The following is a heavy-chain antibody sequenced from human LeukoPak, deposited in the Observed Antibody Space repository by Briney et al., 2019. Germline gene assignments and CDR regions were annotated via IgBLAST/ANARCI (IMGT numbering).Heavy chain of an antibody. CDR2: INHSGST. J-gene: IGHJ4*02. V-gene: IGHV4-34*01. CDR3: ASGGRYYDSSGYLPPVDY. Sequence: SETLSLTCAVYGGSFSGYYWSWIRQPPGKELEWIGEINHSGSTNYNPSLKSRVTISVNTSKNQFSLKLSSVTAADTAVYYCASGGRYYDSSGYLPPVDYWGQGTLVTVSS. D-gene: IGHD3-22*01. CDR1: GGSFSGYY.